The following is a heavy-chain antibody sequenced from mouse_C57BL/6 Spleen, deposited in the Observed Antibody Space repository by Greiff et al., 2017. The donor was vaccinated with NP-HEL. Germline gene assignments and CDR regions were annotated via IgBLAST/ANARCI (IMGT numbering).Heavy chain of an antibody. Sequence: VHLVESGAELARPGASVKMSCKASGYTFTSYTMHWVKQRPGQGLEWIGYINPSSGYTKYNQKFKDKATLTADKSSSTAYMQLSSLTSEDSAVYYCARSGITTPFAYWGQGTLVTVSA. CDR1: GYTFTSYT. CDR2: INPSSGYT. V-gene: IGHV1-4*01. CDR3: ARSGITTPFAY. D-gene: IGHD1-1*01. J-gene: IGHJ3*01.